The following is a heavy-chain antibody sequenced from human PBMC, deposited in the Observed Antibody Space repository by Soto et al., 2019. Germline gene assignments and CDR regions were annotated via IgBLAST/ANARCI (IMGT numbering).Heavy chain of an antibody. V-gene: IGHV1-8*01. CDR3: AREYSIGWSKD. Sequence: QVQLVQSGAEVKKPGASLKVSCKASGYTFTSYDIKWVRQATGKGLEWMGWMNPNSGNTGYAQKFQGRVTMTRNTSISTAYMELSSLRSEDTAVYYFAREYSIGWSKDCGQGTLVSVSS. J-gene: IGHJ4*02. CDR1: GYTFTSYD. D-gene: IGHD6-19*01. CDR2: MNPNSGNT.